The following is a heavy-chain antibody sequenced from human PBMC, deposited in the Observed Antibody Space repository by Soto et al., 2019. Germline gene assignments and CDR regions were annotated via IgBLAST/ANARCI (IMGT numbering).Heavy chain of an antibody. CDR3: AKDLEVDGSGYYYYYYGMDV. D-gene: IGHD3-10*01. CDR2: ISYDGSNK. V-gene: IGHV3-30*18. Sequence: PGGSLRLSCGASGFTFSSYGMHWVRQAPGKGLEWVAVISYDGSNKYYADSVKGRFTISRDNSKNTLYLQMNSLRAEDTAVYYCAKDLEVDGSGYYYYYYGMDVWGQGTTVTVSS. CDR1: GFTFSSYG. J-gene: IGHJ6*02.